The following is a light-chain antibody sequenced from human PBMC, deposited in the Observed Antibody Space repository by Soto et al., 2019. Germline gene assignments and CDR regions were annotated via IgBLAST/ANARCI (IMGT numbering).Light chain of an antibody. CDR1: SSDFGDHYS. CDR3: NSYTSSSTYV. V-gene: IGLV2-14*01. CDR2: DVR. Sequence: SALTQPASVSGSPGQSITISCTGTSSDFGDHYSVSWYQQHPGKAPKLMIYDVRNRPSGISNRFSGSKSGNTASLTISGLQAEDEADYYCNSYTSSSTYVFGTGTKLTVL. J-gene: IGLJ1*01.